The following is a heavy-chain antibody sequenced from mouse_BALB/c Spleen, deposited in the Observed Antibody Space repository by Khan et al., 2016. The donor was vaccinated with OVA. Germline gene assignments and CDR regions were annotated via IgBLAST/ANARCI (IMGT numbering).Heavy chain of an antibody. V-gene: IGHV1-7*01. CDR3: ARRGLTGIVVY. CDR2: IDPRTGYA. J-gene: IGHJ3*01. D-gene: IGHD1-1*02. Sequence: QVQLKESGAELAKPGASLKMSCTASGYSFITYCIHWVKQRPGQGLEWIGYIDPRTGYAEYNQKFTDKATLTADKSSSTAYMQLNSLTSEDSAVYYCARRGLTGIVVYWGQGTLVTVSA. CDR1: GYSFITYC.